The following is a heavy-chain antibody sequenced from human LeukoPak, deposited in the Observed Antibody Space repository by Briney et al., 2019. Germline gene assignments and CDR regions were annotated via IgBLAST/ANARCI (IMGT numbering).Heavy chain of an antibody. CDR2: ISAYNGNT. V-gene: IGHV1-18*01. D-gene: IGHD1-26*01. CDR3: ARYRLVGAIHWFDP. CDR1: GYTFTSYG. J-gene: IGHJ5*02. Sequence: GSSVKVSCKASGYTFTSYGISWVRQAPGQGLEWMGWISAYNGNTNYAQKLQGRVTMTTDTSTSTAYMELRSLRSDDTAVYYCARYRLVGAIHWFDPWGQGTLVTVSS.